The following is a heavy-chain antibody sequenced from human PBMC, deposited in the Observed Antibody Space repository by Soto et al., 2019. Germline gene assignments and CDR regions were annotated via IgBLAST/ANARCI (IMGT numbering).Heavy chain of an antibody. Sequence: ASVKVSCKVSGYTLTELSMHWVRQAPGKGLEWMGGFDPEDGETIYAQKFQGRVTMTEDTSTDTAYMELSSLRSEDTAVYYCATDLRISYHSSGYLCYWGQGTLVTVSS. CDR2: FDPEDGET. CDR3: ATDLRISYHSSGYLCY. CDR1: GYTLTELS. V-gene: IGHV1-24*01. J-gene: IGHJ4*02. D-gene: IGHD3-22*01.